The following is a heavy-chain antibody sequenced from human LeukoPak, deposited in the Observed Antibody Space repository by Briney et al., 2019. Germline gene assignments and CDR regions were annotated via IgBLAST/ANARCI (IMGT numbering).Heavy chain of an antibody. CDR1: GFTFSSYE. CDR2: ISSGGSTL. D-gene: IGHD5-24*01. CDR3: ARVRDGSQDY. J-gene: IGHJ4*02. Sequence: GGSLRLSCEASGFTFSSYEMNWVRQAPGKGLEWVSYISSGGSTLYYADSVKGRFTISRDNAKNSLYLQMNSLRAEDTAFYYCARVRDGSQDYWGQGTRVTVAS. V-gene: IGHV3-48*03.